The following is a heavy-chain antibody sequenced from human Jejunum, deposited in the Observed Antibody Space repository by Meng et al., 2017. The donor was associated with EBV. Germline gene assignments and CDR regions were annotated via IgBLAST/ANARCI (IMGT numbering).Heavy chain of an antibody. V-gene: IGHV4-4*02. Sequence: QAQLQGSGPRLGKLSGTLSLPCVVSGGSISDNDWWSWVRQPPGKGLEWLGEIYHGGGTNYNPSLESRVTISVDKSKNQFSLKLNSVTVADTAVYYCAGNGYYALEYWGPGILVTVSS. CDR2: IYHGGGT. CDR1: GGSISDNDW. D-gene: IGHD3-22*01. J-gene: IGHJ4*02. CDR3: AGNGYYALEY.